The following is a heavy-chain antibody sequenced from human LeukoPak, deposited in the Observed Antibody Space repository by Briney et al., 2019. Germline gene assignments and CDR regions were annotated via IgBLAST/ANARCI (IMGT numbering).Heavy chain of an antibody. CDR1: GFTFSSHS. CDR3: ARVPYYDSSGYYYVYYYYYMDV. J-gene: IGHJ6*03. V-gene: IGHV3-48*04. CDR2: ISSSSSTI. Sequence: PGGSLRLSCAASGFTFSSHSMNWVRQAPGKGLEWVSYISSSSSTIYYADSVKGRFTISRDNAKNSLYLQMNSLRAEDTAVYYCARVPYYDSSGYYYVYYYYYMDVWGKGTTVTVSS. D-gene: IGHD3-22*01.